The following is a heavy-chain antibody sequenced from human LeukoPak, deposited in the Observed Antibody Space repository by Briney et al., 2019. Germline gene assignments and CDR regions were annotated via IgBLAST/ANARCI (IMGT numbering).Heavy chain of an antibody. CDR1: GFTFSSYG. V-gene: IGHV3-30*03. CDR3: ALELDV. Sequence: PGGSLTLSCAPSGFTFSSYGMHWVRQAPGKGLEWVAVISYDGSNKYYADSVKGRFPISRDNSKNTLYLQMNSLRAEDTAVYYCALELDVWGQGPTVPVSS. J-gene: IGHJ6*02. CDR2: ISYDGSNK.